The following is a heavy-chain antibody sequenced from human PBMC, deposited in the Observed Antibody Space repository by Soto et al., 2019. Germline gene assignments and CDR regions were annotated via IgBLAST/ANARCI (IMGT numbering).Heavy chain of an antibody. J-gene: IGHJ6*02. CDR3: AKSEDLRIMVFGLRYYGIDV. Sequence: GSLRFSYAASGITFISFARSSVHKDPGKGLEWVTDSSGSGSMTYYACSVKGRFTISRENSKNTLYLQMNSLRAEDTAIYYCAKSEDLRIMVFGLRYYGIDVCGQGTTVTVSS. CDR2: SSGSGSMT. D-gene: IGHD3-3*01. CDR1: GITFISFA. V-gene: IGHV3-23*01.